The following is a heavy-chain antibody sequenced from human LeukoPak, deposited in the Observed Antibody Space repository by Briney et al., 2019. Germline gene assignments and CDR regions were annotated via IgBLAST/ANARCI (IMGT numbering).Heavy chain of an antibody. V-gene: IGHV3-33*01. CDR2: IWYDGSNK. CDR3: ARGLFNYDNSGLNY. Sequence: GGSLRLSCAASGFTFSSYAMYWVRQAPGKGLEWVTNIWYDGSNKYYADSVKGRFTISRDNSKNTLYLQMNSLRAEDTAVYYCARGLFNYDNSGLNYWGQGTRVTVSS. CDR1: GFTFSSYA. D-gene: IGHD3-22*01. J-gene: IGHJ4*02.